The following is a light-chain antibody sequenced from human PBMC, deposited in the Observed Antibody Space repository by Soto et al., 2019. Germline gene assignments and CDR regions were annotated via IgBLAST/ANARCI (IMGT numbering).Light chain of an antibody. V-gene: IGKV3-11*01. J-gene: IGKJ2*01. CDR2: DAS. CDR3: LQRSNWPPT. CDR1: QSVSSY. Sequence: EIVLTQSPATLSLSPGERATLSCRASQSVSSYLAWYQQKPGQAPRLLIYDASSRETGIPARFSGSGSGTDFTLTISSLEPEDFAVYYCLQRSNWPPTFGQGTKLDIK.